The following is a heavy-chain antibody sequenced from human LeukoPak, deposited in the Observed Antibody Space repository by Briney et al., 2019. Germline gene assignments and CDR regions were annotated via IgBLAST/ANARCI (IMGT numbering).Heavy chain of an antibody. CDR3: AKDEWSAWPARHFDY. D-gene: IGHD3-3*01. CDR2: IGTHGTTT. Sequence: GGSLRLSCAASGFTFSSYAMTWVRQAPGKGLEWVSSIGTHGTTTYYADSVKGRFTISRDDSKNTLYLQMNSLRAEDTAVYYCAKDEWSAWPARHFDYWGQGTLVTVSS. CDR1: GFTFSSYA. J-gene: IGHJ4*02. V-gene: IGHV3-23*01.